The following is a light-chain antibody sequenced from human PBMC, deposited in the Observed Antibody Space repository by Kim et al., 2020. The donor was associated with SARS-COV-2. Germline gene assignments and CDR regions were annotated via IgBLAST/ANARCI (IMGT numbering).Light chain of an antibody. J-gene: IGLJ3*02. CDR2: RDS. V-gene: IGLV3-9*01. CDR1: NIGSKN. CDR3: QVWDSSTV. Sequence: SYELTQQLSVSVALGQTARITCGGNNIGSKNVHWYQQKPGQAPVLVIYRDSNRPSGIPERFSGSNSGNTATLTISRAQAGDEADYYCQVWDSSTVFGGGTQLTVL.